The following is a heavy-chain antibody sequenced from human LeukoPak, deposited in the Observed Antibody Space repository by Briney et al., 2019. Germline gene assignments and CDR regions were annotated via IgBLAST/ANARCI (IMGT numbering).Heavy chain of an antibody. D-gene: IGHD2-8*01. V-gene: IGHV1-18*01. CDR1: GYTFTGYG. CDR2: INTYNGNT. J-gene: IGHJ5*02. CDR3: ARDSPLGFCTNGVCKGKDQRFDP. Sequence: ASVKVSCKASGYTFTGYGISWVRQAPGQGLEWMGWINTYNGNTNYAQRLQGRVTMTTDTSTSTAHMELRSLRSDDTAVYYCARDSPLGFCTNGVCKGKDQRFDPWGQGTLVTVSS.